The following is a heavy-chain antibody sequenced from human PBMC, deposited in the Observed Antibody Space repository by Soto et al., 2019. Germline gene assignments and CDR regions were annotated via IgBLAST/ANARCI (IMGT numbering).Heavy chain of an antibody. J-gene: IGHJ6*02. CDR3: ARDRCSTTPCSGYYGMDV. CDR1: GGSVSNDNNY. D-gene: IGHD2-2*01. CDR2: IFYSGTT. Sequence: QVQLQESGPGLVKPSETLSLSCTVSGGSVSNDNNYWSWIRQPPGKGLEWIGCIFYSGTTNYNPPRKSRVPISLDTSKNQFSLRLNSATAADTAVYFCARDRCSTTPCSGYYGMDVWGQGTTVTVSS. V-gene: IGHV4-61*01.